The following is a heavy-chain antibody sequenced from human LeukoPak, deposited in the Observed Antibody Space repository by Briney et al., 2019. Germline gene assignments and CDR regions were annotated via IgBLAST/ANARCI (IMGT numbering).Heavy chain of an antibody. CDR2: ISYDGSNK. D-gene: IGHD6-13*01. CDR3: ARGPAAAGTIGFDP. J-gene: IGHJ5*02. CDR1: GFTFSSYA. V-gene: IGHV3-30*04. Sequence: GGSLRLSCAASGFTFSSYAMHWVRQAPGKGLEWVAVISYDGSNKYYADSVKGRFTISRDNSKNTLYLQMNSLRAEDTAVYYCARGPAAAGTIGFDPWGQGTLVTVSS.